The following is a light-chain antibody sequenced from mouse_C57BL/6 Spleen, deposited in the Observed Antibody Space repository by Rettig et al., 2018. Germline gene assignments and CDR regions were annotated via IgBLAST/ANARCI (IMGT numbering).Light chain of an antibody. CDR1: QTLLNSGNQKNY. CDR2: GAS. CDR3: QNDHSYPYT. J-gene: IGKJ2*01. V-gene: IGKV8-28*01. Sequence: DIVMTQSPSSLSVSVGEKVTMSCKSSQTLLNSGNQKNYLAWYQQKPGQPPKLLIYGASTRESGVPDRFTGSGSGTDFTLTISSVQAEDLAVYYCQNDHSYPYTFGGGTKLEIK.